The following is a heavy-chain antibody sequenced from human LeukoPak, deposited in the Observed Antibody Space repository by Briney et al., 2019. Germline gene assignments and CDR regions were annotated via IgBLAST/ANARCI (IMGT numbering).Heavy chain of an antibody. CDR2: IIPIFGTA. CDR1: GYTFTSYY. D-gene: IGHD6-13*01. V-gene: IGHV1-69*13. Sequence: GASVKVSCKASGYTFTSYYMHWVRQAPGQGLEWMGGIIPIFGTANYAQKFQGRVTITADESTSTAYMELSSLRSEDTAVYYCARDRMPAAVSWGQGTLVTVSS. J-gene: IGHJ5*02. CDR3: ARDRMPAAVS.